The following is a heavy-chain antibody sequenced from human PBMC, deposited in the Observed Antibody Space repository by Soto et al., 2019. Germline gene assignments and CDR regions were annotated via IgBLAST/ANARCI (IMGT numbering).Heavy chain of an antibody. CDR1: GGTFSSYA. D-gene: IGHD6-19*01. Sequence: ASVKVSCKASGGTFSSYAISWVRQAPGQGLEWMGGIIPIFGTANYAQKFQGRVTITADESTSTAYMELSSLRSEDTAVYYCARDQKLSGIAGAGTEENYYYGMDVWGQGTTVTVSS. J-gene: IGHJ6*02. CDR3: ARDQKLSGIAGAGTEENYYYGMDV. V-gene: IGHV1-69*13. CDR2: IIPIFGTA.